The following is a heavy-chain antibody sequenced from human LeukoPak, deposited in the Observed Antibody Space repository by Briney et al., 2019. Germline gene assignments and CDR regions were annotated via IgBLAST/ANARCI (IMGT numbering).Heavy chain of an antibody. CDR3: AKSDASIAARSILPPPY. J-gene: IGHJ4*02. V-gene: IGHV3-23*01. CDR1: GFTFSSYA. Sequence: GGSLRLSCAASGFTFSSYAMSWVRQAPGKGLEWVSAISGSGGSTYYADSVKGRFTISRDNSKNTLYLQMNSLRSEDTVVYYCAKSDASIAARSILPPPYWGQGTLVTVSS. CDR2: ISGSGGST. D-gene: IGHD6-6*01.